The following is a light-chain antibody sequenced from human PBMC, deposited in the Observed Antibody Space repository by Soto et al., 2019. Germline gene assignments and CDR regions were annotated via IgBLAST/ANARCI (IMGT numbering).Light chain of an antibody. CDR1: SSDIGRYDY. CDR2: RVM. V-gene: IGLV2-14*03. CDR3: GSYTSATTWV. Sequence: QSALTQPASVSGSPGQSITISCTGSSSDIGRYDYVSWYQQLPGKAPTLIIYRVMNRPSGISDRFSGSKSGNSASLSISGLQPEDEASYFCGSYTSATTWVFGGGTKLTVL. J-gene: IGLJ3*02.